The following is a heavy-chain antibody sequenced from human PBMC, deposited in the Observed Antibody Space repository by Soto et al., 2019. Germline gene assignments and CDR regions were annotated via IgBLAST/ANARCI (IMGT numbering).Heavy chain of an antibody. CDR3: ARDFGSDLSAPGAGFDY. CDR1: GYFFTTYG. CDR2: ISPYNGNT. V-gene: IGHV1-18*04. J-gene: IGHJ4*02. D-gene: IGHD3-3*01. Sequence: GESLKISCKASGYFFTTYGISWVRQAPGQGLEWMGWISPYNGNTKYAQSFQGRVTMTTDTSTYTAYMELRSLRSDDPAVYYCARDFGSDLSAPGAGFDYWGQVPVVTFSS.